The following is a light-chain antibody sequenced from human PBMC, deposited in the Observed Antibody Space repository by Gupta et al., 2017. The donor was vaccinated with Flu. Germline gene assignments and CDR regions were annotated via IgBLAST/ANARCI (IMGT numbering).Light chain of an antibody. J-gene: IGKJ1*01. CDR2: KAS. V-gene: IGKV1-5*03. CDR1: QSISSW. Sequence: PSTLSASVGDRVTITCRASQSISSWLAWYQQKPGKALKLLIYKASSLESGVPSRFSGSGSGTEFTLTISSLQPDDFATYYCQQDNSYPWTFGQGTKVEIK. CDR3: QQDNSYPWT.